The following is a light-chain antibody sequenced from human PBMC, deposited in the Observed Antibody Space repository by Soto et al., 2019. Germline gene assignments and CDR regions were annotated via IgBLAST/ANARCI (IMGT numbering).Light chain of an antibody. J-gene: IGLJ2*01. Sequence: QSALTQPASVSGSPGQSITISCTRNSSDVGDYNYVSWYQQHPGKAPKLIIYEFTNRPSGVSNRFSGSESGNTASLTISGLQPEDEADYYCSSYAGSSARVVFGGGTKLTVL. CDR2: EFT. V-gene: IGLV2-14*01. CDR1: SSDVGDYNY. CDR3: SSYAGSSARVV.